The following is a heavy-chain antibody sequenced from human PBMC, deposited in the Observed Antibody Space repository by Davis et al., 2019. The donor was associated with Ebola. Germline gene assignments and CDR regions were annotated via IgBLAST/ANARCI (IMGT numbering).Heavy chain of an antibody. Sequence: ESPKTPCAASGFSVTSHHISRVRQAPVKGLEWVSAIPSGDGTYYADSVKGRFTISRDNSKSTVYLQMSSLRAEDTAVYYCAKDNVHTGYYYAYFDYWGQGTLVTVSS. CDR2: IPSGDGT. CDR1: GFSVTSHH. J-gene: IGHJ4*02. V-gene: IGHV3-66*01. D-gene: IGHD3-9*01. CDR3: AKDNVHTGYYYAYFDY.